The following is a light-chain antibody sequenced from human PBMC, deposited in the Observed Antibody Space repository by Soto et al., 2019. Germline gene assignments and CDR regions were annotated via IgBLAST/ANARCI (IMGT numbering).Light chain of an antibody. CDR1: SSNNGTGYD. CDR2: GNN. V-gene: IGLV1-40*01. CDR3: QSYDSTLSASGV. J-gene: IGLJ2*01. Sequence: QSVLTQPPSVSGAPGQRVTISCTGSSSNNGTGYDVHWYQQLPGTAPKLLIYGNNNRPSGVPDRFSGSKSGTSASLAITGLQAEDEADYYCQSYDSTLSASGVFGGGTKLTIL.